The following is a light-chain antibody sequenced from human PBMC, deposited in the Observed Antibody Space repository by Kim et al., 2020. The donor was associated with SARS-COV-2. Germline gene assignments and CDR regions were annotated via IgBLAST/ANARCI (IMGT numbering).Light chain of an antibody. J-gene: IGLJ3*02. V-gene: IGLV6-57*03. CDR2: KNN. CDR3: QSYDTTNIWV. Sequence: NFMLTQPHSVSESPGKTVIISCTRSSGSIASNYVQWYQQRPGSAPTTVIYKNNQRPSGVPDRFSGSIDSSSNSASLTISGLKTEDEADYYCQSYDTTNIWVFGGGTQLTVL. CDR1: SGSIASNY.